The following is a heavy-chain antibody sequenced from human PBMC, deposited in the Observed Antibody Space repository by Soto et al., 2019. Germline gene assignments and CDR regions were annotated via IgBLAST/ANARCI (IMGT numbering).Heavy chain of an antibody. D-gene: IGHD1-26*01. Sequence: EVQLVESGGGLVRPGGSLRLSCAASGFTFSYYWMHWVRQAPGKGLVWVSRIHSEGSSTTYADFVKGRFIISRDSVRNTVDLQMNSVRVEETAVYYCARGDRGAFDLWGQGTVVTVSS. CDR3: ARGDRGAFDL. V-gene: IGHV3-74*01. CDR2: IHSEGSST. J-gene: IGHJ3*01. CDR1: GFTFSYYW.